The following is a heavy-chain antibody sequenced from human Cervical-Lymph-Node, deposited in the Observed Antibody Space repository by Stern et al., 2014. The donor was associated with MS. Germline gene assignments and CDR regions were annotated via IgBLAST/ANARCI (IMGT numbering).Heavy chain of an antibody. CDR3: ARGHIPYAYNYLFDY. V-gene: IGHV3-33*01. J-gene: IGHJ4*02. CDR1: GFTFSSYG. CDR2: AWYDGSTV. D-gene: IGHD5-24*01. Sequence: QVQLVQSGGGVVQPGTSLRLSCAASGFTFSSYGMHWVRQAPGKGLEWVALAWYDGSTVYYTNSVKGRFTISRDNSKNTLSLQMNSLTAEDTAVYYCARGHIPYAYNYLFDYWGQGTLVTVSS.